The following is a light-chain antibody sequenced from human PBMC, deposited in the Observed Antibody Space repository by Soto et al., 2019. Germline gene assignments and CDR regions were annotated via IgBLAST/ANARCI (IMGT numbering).Light chain of an antibody. V-gene: IGLV1-40*01. J-gene: IGLJ1*01. Sequence: QPVLTQPPSVSGAPGQRVTISCTGGSSNIGAGYDVHWYQQLPGAAPKLLIYGNTNRPSGVPDRFSGSKSGTSASLAITGLQADDEADFYCQSFDRSLTSYVFGTGTKLTV. CDR3: QSFDRSLTSYV. CDR1: SSNIGAGYD. CDR2: GNT.